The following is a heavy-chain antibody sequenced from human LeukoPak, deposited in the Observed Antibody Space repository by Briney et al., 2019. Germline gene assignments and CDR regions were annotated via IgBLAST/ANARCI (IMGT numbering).Heavy chain of an antibody. Sequence: GGSLRLSCAASGFTFSSYAMSWVRQAPGKGLEWVSAISGSGGSTYYADSVKGRFTISRDNSKNTLYLQMNSLRAEDTAVYYCSKYSSSWYVYYGMDVWGQGTTATVSS. J-gene: IGHJ6*02. D-gene: IGHD6-13*01. V-gene: IGHV3-23*01. CDR2: ISGSGGST. CDR1: GFTFSSYA. CDR3: SKYSSSWYVYYGMDV.